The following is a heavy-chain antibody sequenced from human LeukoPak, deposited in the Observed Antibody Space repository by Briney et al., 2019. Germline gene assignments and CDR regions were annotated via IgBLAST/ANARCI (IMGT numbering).Heavy chain of an antibody. CDR3: VKGSGSGWYGWFAP. Sequence: RESLRLSCAASGFTFSAYAIYWVRQAPGKGLEWVSSIEARGGATYYADSVKARFTISRHNSKNPFYLQMNILRAEDTTAYYCVKGSGSGWYGWFAPWGQGTLVTVSS. J-gene: IGHJ5*02. V-gene: IGHV3-23*01. D-gene: IGHD6-19*01. CDR2: IEARGGAT. CDR1: GFTFSAYA.